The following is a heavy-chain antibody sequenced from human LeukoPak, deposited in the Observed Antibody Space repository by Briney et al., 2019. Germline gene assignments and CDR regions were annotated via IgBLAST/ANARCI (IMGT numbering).Heavy chain of an antibody. CDR3: AKDSTYYYDSSGYYGPSYFDY. D-gene: IGHD3-22*01. CDR1: GFTFSSYG. CDR2: ISGSGGST. V-gene: IGHV3-23*01. Sequence: PGGSLRLSCAASGFTFSSYGMSWVRQAPGKGLEWVSAISGSGGSTYYADSVKGRFTISRDNSKNTLYLQMNSLRAEDTAVYYCAKDSTYYYDSSGYYGPSYFDYWGQGTLVTVSS. J-gene: IGHJ4*02.